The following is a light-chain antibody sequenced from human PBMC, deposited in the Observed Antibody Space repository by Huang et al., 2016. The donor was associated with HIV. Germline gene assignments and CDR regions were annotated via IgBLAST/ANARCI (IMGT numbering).Light chain of an antibody. CDR2: AAS. CDR1: RGISSF. J-gene: IGKJ1*01. Sequence: IQLTQSPSSLSASVGDRVTITCRASRGISSFLAWYQQKPGKAPKLRIYAASTLQSGVPLRFGGSGSGTDFTLTISSLQPEDFATYYCQQLNSYPETFGQGTKVEIK. V-gene: IGKV1-9*01. CDR3: QQLNSYPET.